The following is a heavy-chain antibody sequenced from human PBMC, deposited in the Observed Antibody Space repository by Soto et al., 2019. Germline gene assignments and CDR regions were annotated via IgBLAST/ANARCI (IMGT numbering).Heavy chain of an antibody. CDR2: INTSGGST. D-gene: IGHD2-15*01. CDR3: AKFYGGKSAHTYTIDP. J-gene: IGHJ5*02. CDR1: GFTFSTYA. V-gene: IGHV3-23*01. Sequence: EVQLLESGGDLVQPGGSLRLCRAASGFTFSTYAMSWVRQAPGKGLEWVSTINTSGGSTYYADSVKGRFTISRDNSKNTLYLQMNSLRPEDTAVYYCAKFYGGKSAHTYTIDPWGQGTLVTVSS.